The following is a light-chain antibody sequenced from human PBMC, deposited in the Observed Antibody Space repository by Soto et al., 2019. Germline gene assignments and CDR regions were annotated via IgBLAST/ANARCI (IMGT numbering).Light chain of an antibody. J-gene: IGKJ4*01. CDR3: QQYYSYPPVT. Sequence: AIRMTQSPSSFSASTGDRVTITCRASQGISSYLAWYQQKPGKAPKLLIYAASTLQSGVPSSFSGSGSGTDFTLTISCLQSEDFASYYCQQYYSYPPVTFGGGTKVEIK. CDR1: QGISSY. V-gene: IGKV1-8*01. CDR2: AAS.